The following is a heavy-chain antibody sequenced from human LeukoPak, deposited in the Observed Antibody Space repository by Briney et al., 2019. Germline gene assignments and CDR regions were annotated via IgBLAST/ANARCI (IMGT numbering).Heavy chain of an antibody. CDR1: GFTFGTYA. Sequence: PGGSLRLSCAASGFTFGTYAMHWVRQAPGKGLELVAVILSDGSIQNTADYVRGRFIISRDNSKNTLFLQMNRLRTEDTAVYYCARGAILGGYNLIDDWGQGTLVTVSS. V-gene: IGHV3-30*04. CDR2: ILSDGSIQ. J-gene: IGHJ4*02. CDR3: ARGAILGGYNLIDD. D-gene: IGHD1-26*01.